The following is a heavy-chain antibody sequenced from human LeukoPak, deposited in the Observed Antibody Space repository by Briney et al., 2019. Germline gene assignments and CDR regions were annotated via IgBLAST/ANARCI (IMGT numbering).Heavy chain of an antibody. J-gene: IGHJ4*02. CDR2: ISSSSSYI. D-gene: IGHD5-12*01. V-gene: IGHV3-21*01. CDR3: ARDQGVATGFDY. Sequence: PGGSLRLSCAASGFTFSSYSMNWVRQAPGKGLEWVSSISSSSSYIYYADSVKGRFTISRDNAKNSLYLQMNSLRAEDTAVYYCARDQGVATGFDYWGQGTLVTVSS. CDR1: GFTFSSYS.